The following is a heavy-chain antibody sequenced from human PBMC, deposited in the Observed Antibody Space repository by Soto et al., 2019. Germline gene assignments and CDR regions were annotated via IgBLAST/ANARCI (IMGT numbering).Heavy chain of an antibody. CDR3: STRAYDTNGYYRFDP. CDR2: INHSGRV. D-gene: IGHD3-22*01. CDR1: GGSFSGHS. Sequence: SETLSLTCAVYGGSFSGHSWTWIRQSPGKGLEWIGDINHSGRVNYSPSLKSRVIISLDTSKNQFSLTLSAVTAADTAMYYCSTRAYDTNGYYRFDPWGQGTLVTVSS. J-gene: IGHJ5*01. V-gene: IGHV4-34*01.